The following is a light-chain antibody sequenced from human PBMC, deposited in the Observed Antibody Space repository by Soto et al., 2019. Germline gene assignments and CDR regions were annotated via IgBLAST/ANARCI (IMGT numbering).Light chain of an antibody. CDR3: HQYNSYPYT. J-gene: IGKJ2*01. CDR2: KAS. CDR1: QNINNW. Sequence: DTQMTQSPSTLSASVGDRVTITCRASQNINNWLAWYQQKPGKAPKPLIYKASSLESGVPSRFSGSGSGTEFTLTISNLQPDDFATYYCHQYNSYPYTFGQGTKLEIK. V-gene: IGKV1-5*03.